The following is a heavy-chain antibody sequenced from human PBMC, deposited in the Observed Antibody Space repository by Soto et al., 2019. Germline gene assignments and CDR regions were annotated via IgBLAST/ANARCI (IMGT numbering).Heavy chain of an antibody. CDR1: GYTFTRYG. CDR3: AKNGQPPYYYYGMDV. D-gene: IGHD2-8*01. J-gene: IGHJ6*02. CDR2: ISGYNGDT. Sequence: QGQLVQSGAEVKKPGASVKVSRKASGYTFTRYGISWVRQAPGQGLEWMGWISGYNGDTKYAQKFQGRVTMTIDTSTTTVYMELRSLTSDDTAVYYCAKNGQPPYYYYGMDVWGQGTTVTVSS. V-gene: IGHV1-18*01.